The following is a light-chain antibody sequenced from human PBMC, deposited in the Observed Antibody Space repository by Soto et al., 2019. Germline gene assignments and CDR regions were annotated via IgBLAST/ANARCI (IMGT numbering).Light chain of an antibody. CDR2: ENN. CDR3: GTWDSSLSAGV. J-gene: IGLJ3*02. V-gene: IGLV1-51*02. CDR1: SSNIGNNY. Sequence: QSVLTQPPSVSAAPGQKVTISCSGSSSNIGNNYVSWYQQLPGTAPKLLIYENNKRPSGIPDRFSGSKSGTSATLGITGPPTGDEADYYCGTWDSSLSAGVFGEGTKLTVL.